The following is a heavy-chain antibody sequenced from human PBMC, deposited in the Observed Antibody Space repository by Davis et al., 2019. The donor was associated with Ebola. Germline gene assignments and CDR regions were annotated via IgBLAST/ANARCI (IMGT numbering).Heavy chain of an antibody. CDR1: GYTFTSYG. CDR2: INPHNGNT. J-gene: IGHJ5*02. CDR3: ARGPPYYYGSGYNWFDP. D-gene: IGHD3-10*01. Sequence: ASVKVSCKASGYTFTSYGITWVRQAPGQGLEWMGWINPHNGNTNYAQNVQGRVTMTTDTSTSTAYMEVGILRSDDTAVYYCARGPPYYYGSGYNWFDPWGQGTLVTVSS. V-gene: IGHV1-18*04.